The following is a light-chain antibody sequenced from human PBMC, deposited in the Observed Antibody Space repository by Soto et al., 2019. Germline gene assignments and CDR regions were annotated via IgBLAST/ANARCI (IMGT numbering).Light chain of an antibody. V-gene: IGKV1-27*01. Sequence: EIQMTQSPSSLSASVGERATLTCRASQGISNYLAWYQQKPGQVPKLLIYAASTWHSGVPSRFSGSGSGTDFTLTISSLQSEYVAIYYCQQYNSGPLTFGGGTKVEIK. CDR1: QGISNY. J-gene: IGKJ4*01. CDR3: QQYNSGPLT. CDR2: AAS.